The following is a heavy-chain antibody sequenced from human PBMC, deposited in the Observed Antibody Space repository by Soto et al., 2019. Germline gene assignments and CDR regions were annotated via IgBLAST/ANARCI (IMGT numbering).Heavy chain of an antibody. J-gene: IGHJ5*02. D-gene: IGHD6-13*01. CDR3: AREEGYSSSWYESVWFDP. Sequence: ASVKVSCKASGGTFSSYTISWVRQAPGQGLEWMGRIIPILGIANYAQKFQGRVTITADKSTSTAYMELSSLRSEDTAVYYCAREEGYSSSWYESVWFDPWGQGTLVTVSS. CDR2: IIPILGIA. CDR1: GGTFSSYT. V-gene: IGHV1-69*04.